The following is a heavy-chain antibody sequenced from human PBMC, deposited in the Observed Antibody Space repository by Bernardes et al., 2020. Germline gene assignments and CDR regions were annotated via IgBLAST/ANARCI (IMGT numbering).Heavy chain of an antibody. D-gene: IGHD3-16*02. J-gene: IGHJ4*02. CDR3: ATAGEYRVDY. V-gene: IGHV3-74*01. CDR1: GFTFSTYW. Sequence: GSLRLSGAASGFTFSTYWMHWVRQAPGEGLVWVSRMNSDGSTINYADSVKGRFTISRDNAKNTLYLQMNNLRAEDTAVYYCATAGEYRVDYWGLGTLVTVSS. CDR2: MNSDGSTI.